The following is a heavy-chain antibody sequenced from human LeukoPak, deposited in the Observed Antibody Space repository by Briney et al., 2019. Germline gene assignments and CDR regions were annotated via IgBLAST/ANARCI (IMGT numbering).Heavy chain of an antibody. CDR2: ISSSSSYI. V-gene: IGHV3-21*01. Sequence: GGFLRLSCAASGFTFSSYSMNWVRQAPGKGLEWVSSISSSSSYIYYADSVKGRFTISRDNAKNSLYLQMNSLRAEDTAVYYCARDSRADAFDIWGQGTMVTVSS. CDR1: GFTFSSYS. CDR3: ARDSRADAFDI. J-gene: IGHJ3*02.